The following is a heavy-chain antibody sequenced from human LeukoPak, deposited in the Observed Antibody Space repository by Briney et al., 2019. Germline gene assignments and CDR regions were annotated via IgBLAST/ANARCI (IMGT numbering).Heavy chain of an antibody. CDR1: GSRFNSHW. J-gene: IGHJ4*02. V-gene: IGHV5-51*01. Sequence: GEPLKISCKGSGSRFNSHWIGWVRQMPGKGLEWMGIIYPGDSDTRYSPSFQGQVTISADKSISTAYLQWSSLKASDTAMYYCATLAVAVAGTPFDYWGQGTLVTVSS. CDR3: ATLAVAVAGTPFDY. D-gene: IGHD6-19*01. CDR2: IYPGDSDT.